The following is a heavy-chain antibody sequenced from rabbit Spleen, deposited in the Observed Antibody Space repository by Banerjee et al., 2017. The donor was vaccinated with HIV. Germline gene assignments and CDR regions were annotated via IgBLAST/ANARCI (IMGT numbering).Heavy chain of an antibody. Sequence: QEQLVESGGGLVQPEGSLTLTCNASGFSFNSGSDLFWVRQAPGKGLEWISCIAGSSSGFIYSATWAKGRFTCSKISSTTVTLQMTSLTVADTATYFCARDSASSFSSYGMDLWGPGTLVTVS. CDR2: IAGSSSGFI. D-gene: IGHD8-1*01. V-gene: IGHV1S45*01. CDR1: GFSFNSGSD. CDR3: ARDSASSFSSYGMDL. J-gene: IGHJ6*01.